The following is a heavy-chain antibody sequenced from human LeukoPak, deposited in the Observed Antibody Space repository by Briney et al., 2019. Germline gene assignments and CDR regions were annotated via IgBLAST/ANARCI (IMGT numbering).Heavy chain of an antibody. Sequence: GGSLRLSCAASGFTFNSFAFTWVRQAPGGGLEWVSAINVRGAATFYAESVRGRFTISRDKSTCALYLQIISLGAGNTALYYCAIDNSYVSAWGPGTLVVVSS. CDR2: INVRGAAT. D-gene: IGHD2/OR15-2a*01. CDR3: AIDNSYVSA. CDR1: GFTFNSFA. V-gene: IGHV3-23*01. J-gene: IGHJ5*01.